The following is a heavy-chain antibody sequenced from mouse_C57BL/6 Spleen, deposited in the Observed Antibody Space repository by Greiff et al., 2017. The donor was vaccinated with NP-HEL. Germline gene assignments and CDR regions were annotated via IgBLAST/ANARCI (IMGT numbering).Heavy chain of an antibody. CDR2: ISDGGSYT. J-gene: IGHJ4*01. D-gene: IGHD1-1*01. V-gene: IGHV5-4*03. Sequence: EVMLVESGGGLVKPGGSLKLSCAASGFTFSSYAMSWVRQTPEKRLEWVATISDGGSYTYYPDNVKGRFTISRDNAKNNLYLQMSHLKSEDTAMYYWARYYYGSSYYAMDYWGQGTSVTVSA. CDR3: ARYYYGSSYYAMDY. CDR1: GFTFSSYA.